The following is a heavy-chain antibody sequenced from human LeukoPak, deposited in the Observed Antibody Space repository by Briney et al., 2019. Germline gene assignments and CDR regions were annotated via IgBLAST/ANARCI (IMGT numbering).Heavy chain of an antibody. D-gene: IGHD4-23*01. Sequence: GGSLRLSCAASGFTFSSYSMNWVRQAPGKGLEWVSYISSSSSTIYYADSVKGRFTISRDNAKNSLYLQMNSLRAEDTAVYYCARGIWTLTYGGFLYWGQGTLVTVSS. CDR3: ARGIWTLTYGGFLY. CDR1: GFTFSSYS. J-gene: IGHJ4*02. CDR2: ISSSSSTI. V-gene: IGHV3-48*01.